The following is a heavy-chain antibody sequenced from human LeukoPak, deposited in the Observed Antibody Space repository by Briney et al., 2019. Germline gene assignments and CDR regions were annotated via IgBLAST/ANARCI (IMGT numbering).Heavy chain of an antibody. D-gene: IGHD1-26*01. CDR1: GGSISSYY. Sequence: SETLSLTCTVSGGSISSYYWSWIRQPPGKGLEWIGEIYHSGSTNYNPSLKSRVTISVDKSKNQFSLKLSSVTAADTAVYYCARETYYNWFDPWSQGTPVTVSS. J-gene: IGHJ5*02. CDR3: ARETYYNWFDP. CDR2: IYHSGST. V-gene: IGHV4-59*12.